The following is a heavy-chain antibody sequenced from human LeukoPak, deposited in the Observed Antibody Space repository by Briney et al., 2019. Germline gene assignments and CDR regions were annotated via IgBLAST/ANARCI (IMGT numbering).Heavy chain of an antibody. CDR2: IFYAGST. CDR3: ARIGPILGAAWVDY. D-gene: IGHD3-3*02. CDR1: GYSISSNHW. Sequence: SETLSLTCAVSGYSISSNHWWGWIRQPPGKGLEWIGYIFYAGSTYYNPSLKSRVTMSVDTSKYQFSLRLSSVTAVDTAVYYCARIGPILGAAWVDYWGQGTLVSVSS. V-gene: IGHV4-28*01. J-gene: IGHJ4*02.